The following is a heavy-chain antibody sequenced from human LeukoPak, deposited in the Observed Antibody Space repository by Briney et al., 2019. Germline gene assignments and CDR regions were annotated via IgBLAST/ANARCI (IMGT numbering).Heavy chain of an antibody. D-gene: IGHD2-2*01. J-gene: IGHJ6*03. CDR3: AKHLSDQLLSVYYYYYMDV. Sequence: GGSLRLSCAASGFTFSSYGMHWVRQAPGKWLEWVAFIRYDGSNKYYADSVKGRFTIYGDNSKNTLYLQMNSLRAETTCMHYSAKHLSDQLLSVYYYYYMDVSGEGKTVTVSS. V-gene: IGHV3-30*02. CDR1: GFTFSSYG. CDR2: IRYDGSNK.